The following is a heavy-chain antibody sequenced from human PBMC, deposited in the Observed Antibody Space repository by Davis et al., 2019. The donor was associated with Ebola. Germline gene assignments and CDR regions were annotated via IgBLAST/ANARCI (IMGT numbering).Heavy chain of an antibody. Sequence: SLKISCAASGFTFDDYAMHWVRQAPGKGLEWVSGISWNSGSIGYADSVKGRFTISRDNAKNSLYLQMNSLRAEDTALYYCAKDILVVAAAPFDYWGQGTLVTVSS. J-gene: IGHJ4*02. CDR2: ISWNSGSI. V-gene: IGHV3-9*01. CDR3: AKDILVVAAAPFDY. D-gene: IGHD6-13*01. CDR1: GFTFDDYA.